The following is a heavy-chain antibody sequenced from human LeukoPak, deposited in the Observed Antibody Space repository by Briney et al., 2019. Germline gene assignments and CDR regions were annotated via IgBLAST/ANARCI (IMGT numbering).Heavy chain of an antibody. J-gene: IGHJ4*02. V-gene: IGHV3-30*18. CDR3: AKNCRGLPDEPFDY. D-gene: IGHD4-17*01. CDR2: ISYDGSNK. Sequence: PGRSLRLSCAASGFTFSSYGMHWVRQAPGKGLEWVAVISYDGSNKYYADSVKGRFTISRDNSKNTLYVQMNSLRAEDTAVYYCAKNCRGLPDEPFDYWGQGTLVTVSS. CDR1: GFTFSSYG.